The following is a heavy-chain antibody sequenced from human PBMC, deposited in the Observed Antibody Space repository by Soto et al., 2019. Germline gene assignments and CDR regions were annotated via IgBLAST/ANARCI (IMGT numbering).Heavy chain of an antibody. CDR3: ARDVGYHYDGSPSGQFDF. CDR1: GNSISTTNW. V-gene: IGHV4-4*02. J-gene: IGHJ4*02. D-gene: IGHD3-22*01. Sequence: ETLSLTCVVSGNSISTTNWWSWVRQSPGKGLEWIGEIYHSGSTNYNPSLKSRVTISVDKSKNQFSLKLSSVTAADTAVYYCARDVGYHYDGSPSGQFDFWGQGTLVTVSS. CDR2: IYHSGST.